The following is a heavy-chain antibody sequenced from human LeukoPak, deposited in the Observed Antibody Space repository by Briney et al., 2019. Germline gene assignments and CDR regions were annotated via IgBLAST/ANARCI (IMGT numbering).Heavy chain of an antibody. J-gene: IGHJ6*03. CDR1: GGSISSGDYY. CDR3: ARVSVWGVVPAAIRAVFMDV. CDR2: IYYSGST. Sequence: SETLSLTCTVSGGSISSGDYYWSWIRQPPGKGLEWIGYIYYSGSTYYNPSLKSRVTISVDTSKNQFSLKLSSVTAADTAVYYCARVSVWGVVPAAIRAVFMDVWGKGTTVTVSS. D-gene: IGHD2-2*02. V-gene: IGHV4-30-4*08.